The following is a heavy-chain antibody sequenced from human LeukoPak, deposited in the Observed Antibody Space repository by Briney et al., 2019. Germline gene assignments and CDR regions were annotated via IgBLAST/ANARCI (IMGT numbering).Heavy chain of an antibody. D-gene: IGHD6-13*01. Sequence: SETLSLTCAVYGGSFSGYYWSWIRQPPGKGLDWIGEINHSGSTNYNPSLKSRVTISVDTSKNQFSLKLSSVTAADTPVYYCPRGGAKARIAAAGTDYWGQGTLVTVSS. CDR3: PRGGAKARIAAAGTDY. J-gene: IGHJ4*02. V-gene: IGHV4-34*01. CDR1: GGSFSGYY. CDR2: INHSGST.